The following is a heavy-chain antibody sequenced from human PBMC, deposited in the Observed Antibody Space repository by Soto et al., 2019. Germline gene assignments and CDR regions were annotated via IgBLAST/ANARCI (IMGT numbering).Heavy chain of an antibody. V-gene: IGHV3-7*01. Sequence: EVQLVESGGGLVQPGGSLRLSWAASGFTFSSYWRSWVRQAPGKGLEWVANIKQDGSEKYYVDSVKGRFTISRDNAKNSLYLQMNSLRAEDTAVYYCARVRRYFDWLLSDFDYWGQGTLVTVSS. CDR2: IKQDGSEK. CDR3: ARVRRYFDWLLSDFDY. D-gene: IGHD3-9*01. J-gene: IGHJ4*02. CDR1: GFTFSSYW.